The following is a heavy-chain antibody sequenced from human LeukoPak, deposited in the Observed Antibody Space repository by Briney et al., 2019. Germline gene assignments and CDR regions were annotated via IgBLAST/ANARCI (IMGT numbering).Heavy chain of an antibody. D-gene: IGHD3-22*01. CDR3: AKPYYYDSSGYYPYYFDY. CDR2: IKQDGSEK. Sequence: GGSLRLSCAASGFTFSSYWMTWVCQAPGEGLGWVANIKQDGSEKYYVDSVKGRFTISRDNAKNSLYLQMNSLRAEDTAVYYCAKPYYYDSSGYYPYYFDYWGQGTLVTVSS. V-gene: IGHV3-7*01. CDR1: GFTFSSYW. J-gene: IGHJ4*02.